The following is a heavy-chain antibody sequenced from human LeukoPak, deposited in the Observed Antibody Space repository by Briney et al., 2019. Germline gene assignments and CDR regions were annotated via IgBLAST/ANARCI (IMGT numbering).Heavy chain of an antibody. CDR1: GFTFSSYG. D-gene: IGHD5-12*01. J-gene: IGHJ4*02. V-gene: IGHV3-30*18. Sequence: QPGRSLRLSCAASGFTFSSYGMHWVHQAPGKGLEWVAVISYDGSNKYYADSVKGRFTISRDNSKNTLYLQMNSLRAEDTAVYYCAKVRNSGYSDFDYWGQGTLVTVSS. CDR2: ISYDGSNK. CDR3: AKVRNSGYSDFDY.